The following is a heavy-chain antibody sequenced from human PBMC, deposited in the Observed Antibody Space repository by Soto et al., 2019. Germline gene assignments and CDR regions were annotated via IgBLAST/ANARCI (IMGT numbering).Heavy chain of an antibody. J-gene: IGHJ6*03. CDR2: IKQDGSEK. Sequence: EVQLVESGGGLVQPGGSLRLSCAASGFTFSSYWMSWVRQAPGKGLEWVANIKQDGSEKYYVDYVKGRFTISRDNAKNSLYLQMNSLRAEDTAVYYCARGVTYYYYYMDVWGKGTTVTVSS. V-gene: IGHV3-7*04. CDR1: GFTFSSYW. CDR3: ARGVTYYYYYMDV.